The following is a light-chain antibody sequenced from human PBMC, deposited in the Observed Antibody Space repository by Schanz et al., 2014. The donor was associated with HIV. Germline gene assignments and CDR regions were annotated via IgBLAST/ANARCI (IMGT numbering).Light chain of an antibody. CDR1: QSIGTN. V-gene: IGKV1-39*01. CDR2: AAS. Sequence: DIQMTQSPSSVSAAVGDRVTITCRAGQSIGTNVNWYQQKPGKAPKVLIYAASKLQNGAPSRFSGSGSGTYFSLSISGLQPDDSATYYCQQSYSSPYSFGQGTKLEIK. CDR3: QQSYSSPYS. J-gene: IGKJ2*03.